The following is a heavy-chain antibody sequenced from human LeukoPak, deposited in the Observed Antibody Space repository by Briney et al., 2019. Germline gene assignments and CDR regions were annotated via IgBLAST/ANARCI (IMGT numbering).Heavy chain of an antibody. CDR2: IDWDDEK. V-gene: IGHV2-70*04. D-gene: IGHD6-19*01. Sequence: SGPTLVNPTQTLTLTCTFSGFSLSTTGMRVSWIRQPPGKALEWLARIDWDDEKFYSTSLKTRLTISKDTSKNQVVLTMTNMDPVDTATYYCARIGSCGWHNDYWGQGTLVTVSS. CDR1: GFSLSTTGMR. CDR3: ARIGSCGWHNDY. J-gene: IGHJ4*02.